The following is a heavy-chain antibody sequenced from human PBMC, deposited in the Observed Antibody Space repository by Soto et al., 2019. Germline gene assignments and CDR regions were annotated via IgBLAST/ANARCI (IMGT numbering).Heavy chain of an antibody. V-gene: IGHV4-30-2*01. Sequence: QLQLQESGSGLVKPSQTLSLTCAVSGGSISSGGYSWSWIRQPPGKCLEWIGYIYHSGSTYYNPSLKSRVTISVDRYKNQFYLKLSSVTAADTDVYYCAREVIGYCSGGSCYPDAFAIWGQGTMVTVSS. D-gene: IGHD2-15*01. CDR3: AREVIGYCSGGSCYPDAFAI. CDR1: GGSISSGGYS. CDR2: IYHSGST. J-gene: IGHJ3*02.